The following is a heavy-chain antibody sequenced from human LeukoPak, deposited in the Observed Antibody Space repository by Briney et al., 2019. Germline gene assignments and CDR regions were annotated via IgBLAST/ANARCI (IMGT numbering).Heavy chain of an antibody. CDR3: TTDPAYCGSTSCFDY. CDR2: IKSKTDGGTT. D-gene: IGHD2-2*01. J-gene: IGHJ4*02. CDR1: GFTFSNAW. Sequence: GGSLRLSCAASGFTFSNAWMSWVRQAPGKGLEWVGRIKSKTDGGTTDYAAPVKGRFTISRDDSKNTLYPQMNSLKTEDTAVYYCTTDPAYCGSTSCFDYWGQGTLVTVSS. V-gene: IGHV3-15*01.